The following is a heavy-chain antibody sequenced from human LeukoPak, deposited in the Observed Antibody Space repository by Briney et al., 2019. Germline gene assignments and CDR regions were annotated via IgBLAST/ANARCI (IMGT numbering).Heavy chain of an antibody. D-gene: IGHD2-21*01. J-gene: IGHJ4*02. CDR2: INHSGST. CDR1: GGSFSGYY. Sequence: SETLSLTCAVYGGSFSGYYWSWIRQPPGKGLEWIGEINHSGSTNYNPSLKSRVTISVDTSKNQFSLKLSSVTAADTAVYYCAREVILWWYLEYYFDYWGQGTLVTVSS. V-gene: IGHV4-34*01. CDR3: AREVILWWYLEYYFDY.